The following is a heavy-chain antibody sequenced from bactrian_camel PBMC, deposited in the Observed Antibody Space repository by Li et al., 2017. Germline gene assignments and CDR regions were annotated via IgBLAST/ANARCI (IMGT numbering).Heavy chain of an antibody. CDR1: GFTFANTD. J-gene: IGHJ4*01. D-gene: IGHD1*01. V-gene: IGHV3S40*01. CDR3: GMGFGAVPFPAQ. Sequence: VQLVESGGGLVQPGESLRFSCVASGFTFANTDMTWARQGPGKGLEWVASISKSGAVPSVSPSVKGRFTISRDNTKNTVYLQLNDLQIADTGMYFCGMGFGAVPFPAQRGQGTQVTVS. CDR2: ISKSGAVP.